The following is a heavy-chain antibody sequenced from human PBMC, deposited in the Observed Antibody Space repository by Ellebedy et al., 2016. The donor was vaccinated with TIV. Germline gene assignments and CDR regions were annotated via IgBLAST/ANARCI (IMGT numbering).Heavy chain of an antibody. Sequence: SETLSLTCTVSGYSISSGYYWGWIRQPPGKGLEWIGSIYHSGSTYYNPSLKSRVTISVDTSKNQFSLKLSSVTAADTAVYYCARAAMGLDYWGQGTLVTVSS. CDR3: ARAAMGLDY. J-gene: IGHJ4*02. CDR1: GYSISSGYY. D-gene: IGHD5-18*01. V-gene: IGHV4-38-2*02. CDR2: IYHSGST.